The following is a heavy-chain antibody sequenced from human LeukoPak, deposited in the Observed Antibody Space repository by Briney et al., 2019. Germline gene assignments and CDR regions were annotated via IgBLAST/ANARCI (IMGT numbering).Heavy chain of an antibody. D-gene: IGHD3-22*01. CDR2: INPSGDST. Sequence: ASVKVSCKASGYTLTSYHMHWVRQAPGQGLEWMAIINPSGDSTNYAQKFEGRVTMTRDMSTSTVYMELSSLRSEDTAVYYCARARSGAMLRWLLDSWGQGTLVTVSS. CDR1: GYTLTSYH. V-gene: IGHV1-46*01. J-gene: IGHJ4*02. CDR3: ARARSGAMLRWLLDS.